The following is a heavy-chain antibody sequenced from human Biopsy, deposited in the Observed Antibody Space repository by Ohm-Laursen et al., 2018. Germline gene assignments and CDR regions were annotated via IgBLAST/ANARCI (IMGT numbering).Heavy chain of an antibody. CDR1: GGTISNFY. J-gene: IGHJ4*02. Sequence: SETLSLTCNVSGGTISNFYWSWIRQPAGKGLEWIGRIYSSGFTVYNPSLKSRVTISEDRSKNQFSLKLKSVTAADTAVYYCATSLPSHWGSAALENWGQGILVTVSS. CDR2: IYSSGFT. CDR3: ATSLPSHWGSAALEN. V-gene: IGHV4-4*07. D-gene: IGHD6-6*01.